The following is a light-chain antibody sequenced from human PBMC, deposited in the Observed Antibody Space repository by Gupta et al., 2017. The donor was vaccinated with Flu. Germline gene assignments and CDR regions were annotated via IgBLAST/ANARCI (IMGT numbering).Light chain of an antibody. CDR3: TSYTINSTLL. V-gene: IGLV2-14*01. J-gene: IGLJ3*02. CDR1: SSDVGGYTY. Sequence: QSALTQPASVSGSPGQSITISCTGTSSDVGGYTYVSWYQQHPGKAPKLIIYGVTNRPAGVSNRFSGSKSGNTASLTISGLQAVDEAHYYCTSYTINSTLLFGGGAKLTVL. CDR2: GVT.